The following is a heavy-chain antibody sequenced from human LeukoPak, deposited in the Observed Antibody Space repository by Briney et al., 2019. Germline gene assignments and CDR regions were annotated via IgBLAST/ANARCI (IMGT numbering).Heavy chain of an antibody. CDR2: IYYSGST. D-gene: IGHD6-13*01. CDR3: ARVFSSSWYSLDY. J-gene: IGHJ4*02. Sequence: SETLSLTCTVSGGSISSYYWSWIRQPPGKGLEWTGYIYYSGSTNYNPSLKSRVTISVDTSKNQFSLKLSSVTAADTAVYYCARVFSSSWYSLDYWGQGTLVTVSS. CDR1: GGSISSYY. V-gene: IGHV4-59*01.